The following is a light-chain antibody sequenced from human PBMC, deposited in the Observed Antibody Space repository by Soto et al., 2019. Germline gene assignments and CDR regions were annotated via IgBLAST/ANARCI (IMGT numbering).Light chain of an antibody. CDR3: QHFNSWPLL. Sequence: EIVLTQAPGTLSLSPGEGATLSCRASQSVSTNFFAWYQQKAGQPPRLLIYGATTRATGIPARFSGSGSGTEFTLTISSLQSEDFAVYYCQHFNSWPLLFGQGTKVDIK. V-gene: IGKV3-15*01. CDR1: QSVSTN. CDR2: GAT. J-gene: IGKJ1*01.